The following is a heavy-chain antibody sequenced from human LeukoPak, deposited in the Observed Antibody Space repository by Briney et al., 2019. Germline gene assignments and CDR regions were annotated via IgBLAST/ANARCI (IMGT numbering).Heavy chain of an antibody. Sequence: SETLSLTCTVSTGSICSFYCRWLPPPAGEGRVDIGRIYRSETTNYSPSLKSRVTMSVDTPKHQLTMQLTSVTAADTAVYCGARGDIIRGDYNWFDPWGQGILVTVSS. CDR1: TGSICSFY. CDR3: ARGDIIRGDYNWFDP. D-gene: IGHD3-10*01. J-gene: IGHJ5*02. CDR2: IYRSETT. V-gene: IGHV4-4*07.